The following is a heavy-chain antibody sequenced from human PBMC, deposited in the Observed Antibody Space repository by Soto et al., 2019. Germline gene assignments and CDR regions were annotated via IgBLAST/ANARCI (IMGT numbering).Heavy chain of an antibody. J-gene: IGHJ6*03. CDR2: ISSSSSYI. Sequence: EVQLVESGGGLVKPGGSLRLSCAASGFTFSSYSMNWVRQAPGKGLEWVSSISSSSSYIYYADSVKGRFTISRDNAKNSLYLQRNSLRAEDTAVYYCASGTGTTYYYYYCMDVWGKGTTVTVSS. CDR1: GFTFSSYS. D-gene: IGHD1-7*01. V-gene: IGHV3-21*01. CDR3: ASGTGTTYYYYYCMDV.